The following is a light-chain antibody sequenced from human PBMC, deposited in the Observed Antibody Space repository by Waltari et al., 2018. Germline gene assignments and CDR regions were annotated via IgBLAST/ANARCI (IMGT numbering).Light chain of an antibody. J-gene: IGKJ2*01. CDR2: SAS. V-gene: IGKV1-39*01. CDR3: QQSDNLPYT. Sequence: DIQMTQSPSSLSASVGDRVTITCRASQSVRTYFNWYQQKAGKAPKVLIYSASSLESGVPSRFSGSGSGTQFTLPISSLQREDFATFYCQQSDNLPYTFGQGTKLEIK. CDR1: QSVRTY.